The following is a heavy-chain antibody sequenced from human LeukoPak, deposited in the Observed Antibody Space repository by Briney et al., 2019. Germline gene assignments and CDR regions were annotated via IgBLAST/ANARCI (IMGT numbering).Heavy chain of an antibody. CDR3: ARGRGTGWYYFDY. CDR1: GFTFSSYA. J-gene: IGHJ4*02. D-gene: IGHD6-19*01. Sequence: GGSLRLSCAASGFTFSSYAMSWVRQAPGKGLEWVSAISGSGGSTYYADSVKGRFTISRDNSENTLYLQMNSLRAEDTAVYYCARGRGTGWYYFDYWGQGTLVTVSS. V-gene: IGHV3-23*01. CDR2: ISGSGGST.